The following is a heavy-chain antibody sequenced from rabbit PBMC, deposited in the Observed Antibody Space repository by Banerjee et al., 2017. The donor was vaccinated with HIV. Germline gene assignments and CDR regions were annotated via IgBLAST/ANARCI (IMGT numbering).Heavy chain of an antibody. D-gene: IGHD6-1*01. CDR3: ARIAYSYGYAPNL. V-gene: IGHV1S45*01. Sequence: QEQLEESGGDLVKPEGSLTLTCTASGFSFSSGYWICWVRQAPGKGLEWIACIYTGDGDSYYASWAKGRFTISKTSSTTVTLQMTSLTAADTATYFCARIAYSYGYAPNLWGPGTLVTVS. J-gene: IGHJ4*01. CDR2: IYTGDGDS. CDR1: GFSFSSGYW.